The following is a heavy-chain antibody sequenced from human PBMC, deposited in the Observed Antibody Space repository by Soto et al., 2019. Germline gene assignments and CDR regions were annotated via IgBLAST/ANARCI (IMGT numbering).Heavy chain of an antibody. CDR2: ISSDGSNE. CDR1: GLTFDNCS. J-gene: IGHJ4*02. CDR3: ARGGVPPWGSLDF. V-gene: IGHV3-30*01. D-gene: IGHD3-16*01. Sequence: GGSLRLSCAASGLTFDNCSIHWVRQAPGKGPEWVAVISSDGSNEYYADSVKGRFTISRDNSKNSLFLQMNSLRAEDTARYYCARGGVPPWGSLDFWGQGTLVTVSS.